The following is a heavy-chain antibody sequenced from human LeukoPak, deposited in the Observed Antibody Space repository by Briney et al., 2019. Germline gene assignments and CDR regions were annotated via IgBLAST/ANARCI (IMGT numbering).Heavy chain of an antibody. CDR1: GVSISTDY. Sequence: SETLSLTCTVSGVSISTDYWTWVRQSPGKGLEWIGYTHYSGSTSYNPSLKSRVTISVDTSKNQFSLKLTSVTSADTAVYYCARDAGATAYWGQGALVTVSS. CDR2: THYSGST. J-gene: IGHJ4*02. CDR3: ARDAGATAY. D-gene: IGHD4/OR15-4a*01. V-gene: IGHV4-59*13.